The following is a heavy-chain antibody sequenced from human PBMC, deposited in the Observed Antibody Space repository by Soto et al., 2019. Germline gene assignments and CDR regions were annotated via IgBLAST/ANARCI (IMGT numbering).Heavy chain of an antibody. Sequence: QVQLVESGGGVVQPGRSLRLSCAASGFTFSSYGMHWVRQAPGKGLEWVAVISYDGSNKYYADSVKGRFTISSDNSKNTLYLQMNSLRAEDTAVYYCAKARFMHEYYYDSSGPFDYWGQGTLVTVSS. D-gene: IGHD3-22*01. CDR1: GFTFSSYG. J-gene: IGHJ4*02. CDR3: AKARFMHEYYYDSSGPFDY. CDR2: ISYDGSNK. V-gene: IGHV3-30*18.